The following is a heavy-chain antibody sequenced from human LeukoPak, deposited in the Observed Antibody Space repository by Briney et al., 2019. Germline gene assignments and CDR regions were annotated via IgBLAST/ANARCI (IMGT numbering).Heavy chain of an antibody. V-gene: IGHV4-34*01. CDR1: GGSFSGYY. CDR3: ARVDYGDYVKGAFDI. Sequence: PSETLSLTCAVYGGSFSGYYWSWIRQPPRKGLEWIGEINHSGSTNYNPSLKSRVTISVDTSKNQFSLKLSSVTAADTAVYYCARVDYGDYVKGAFDIWGQGTMVTVSS. CDR2: INHSGST. D-gene: IGHD4-17*01. J-gene: IGHJ3*02.